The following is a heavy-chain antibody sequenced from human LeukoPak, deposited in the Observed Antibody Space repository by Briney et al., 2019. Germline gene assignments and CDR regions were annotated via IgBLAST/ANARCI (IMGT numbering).Heavy chain of an antibody. V-gene: IGHV4-61*02. CDR1: GGSISSGSYF. D-gene: IGHD3-3*01. J-gene: IGHJ5*02. Sequence: SQTLSLTCTVSGGSISSGSYFWSWIRQPAGKGLEWIGRIYTSGSTNYNPSFKSRVTMSVDTSENQFSLKLSSVTAADTAVYYCARADARSRSWFDPWGQGTLVTASS. CDR3: ARADARSRSWFDP. CDR2: IYTSGST.